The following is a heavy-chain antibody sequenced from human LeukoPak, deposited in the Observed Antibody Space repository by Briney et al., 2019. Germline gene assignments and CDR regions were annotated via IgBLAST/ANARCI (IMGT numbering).Heavy chain of an antibody. CDR2: ISGSGGST. CDR1: GFTFSSYA. Sequence: GGSLRLSCAASGFTFSSYAMSWVRQAPGKGLEWVSAISGSGGSTYYADSVKGRFTISRDNSKNTLYLQMNSLRAEDTAVYYCAKDSSGYYYVPGAFDIWGQGTMVTVSS. J-gene: IGHJ3*02. D-gene: IGHD3-22*01. V-gene: IGHV3-23*01. CDR3: AKDSSGYYYVPGAFDI.